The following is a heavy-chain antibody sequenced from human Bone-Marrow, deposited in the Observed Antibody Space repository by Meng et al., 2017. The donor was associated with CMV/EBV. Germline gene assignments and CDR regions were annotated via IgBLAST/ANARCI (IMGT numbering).Heavy chain of an antibody. CDR2: MNPNSGNT. V-gene: IGHV1-8*03. D-gene: IGHD3-3*01. CDR1: GYTFTSYD. CDR3: ARGNVRGYDFWSGYDYYYYYGMDV. J-gene: IGHJ6*02. Sequence: ASVKVSCKASGYTFTSYDINRVRQATGQGLEWMGWMNPNSGNTGYAQKFQGRVTITRNTSISTAYMELISLRSEDTAVYYCARGNVRGYDFWSGYDYYYYYGMDVWGQGTTVTVSS.